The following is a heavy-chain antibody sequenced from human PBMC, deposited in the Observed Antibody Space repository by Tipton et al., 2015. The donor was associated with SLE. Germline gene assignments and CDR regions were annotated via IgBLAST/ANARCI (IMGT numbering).Heavy chain of an antibody. V-gene: IGHV3-23*01. CDR2: ISASSGGT. J-gene: IGHJ4*02. CDR1: GFTFRSYA. Sequence: SLRLSCAASGFTFRSYAMSWVRQAPGKGLEWVSAISASSGGTYFADSVKGRFTISRDNSKNTLYLQMNSLRAEDTAVYYCAKDDLYRGYDYYFDYWGQGTLVTVSS. CDR3: AKDDLYRGYDYYFDY. D-gene: IGHD5-12*01.